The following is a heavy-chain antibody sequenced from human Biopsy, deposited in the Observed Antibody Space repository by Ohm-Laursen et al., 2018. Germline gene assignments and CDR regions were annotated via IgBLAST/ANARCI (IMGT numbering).Heavy chain of an antibody. CDR3: ARDPYCSGGNCYSPLDH. D-gene: IGHD2-15*01. Sequence: ASVKVSCKVSGYTFSLYHIHWVRQAPGQGLEWMGWIDPDGGRTSFGQNIQGRVTMTSDTSTGTAYLELTRLRSDDTAVYYCARDPYCSGGNCYSPLDHWGQGTLVTVSA. CDR2: IDPDGGRT. CDR1: GYTFSLYH. J-gene: IGHJ4*02. V-gene: IGHV1-2*02.